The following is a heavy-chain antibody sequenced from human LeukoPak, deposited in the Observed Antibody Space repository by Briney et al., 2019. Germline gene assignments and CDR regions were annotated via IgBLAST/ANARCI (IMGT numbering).Heavy chain of an antibody. J-gene: IGHJ1*01. V-gene: IGHV4-59*08. CDR1: GGSISRLY. Sequence: PSETLSLTCTVSGGSISRLYWSWIRQPPGKGLEWLGYIYYSGSTQYNPSLKSRVTISVDTSKSQFSLKLSSVTAADTAVYYCARHKRYSSGWYGYFQHWGQGTLVTVSS. D-gene: IGHD6-19*01. CDR2: IYYSGST. CDR3: ARHKRYSSGWYGYFQH.